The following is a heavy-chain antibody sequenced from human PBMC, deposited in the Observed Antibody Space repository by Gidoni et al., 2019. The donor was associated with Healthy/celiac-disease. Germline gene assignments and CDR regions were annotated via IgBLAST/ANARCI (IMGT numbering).Heavy chain of an antibody. Sequence: EVQLVQSGAEVKKPGESLQISCKGSGYSFTSYWIGWVRQMPGKGLEWMGIIYPGDSDTRYSPSFQGQVTISADKSISTAYLQWSSLKASDTAMYYCARLGIVVVPAAIDWFDPWGQGTLVTVSS. D-gene: IGHD2-2*02. CDR1: GYSFTSYW. CDR3: ARLGIVVVPAAIDWFDP. J-gene: IGHJ5*02. V-gene: IGHV5-51*03. CDR2: IYPGDSDT.